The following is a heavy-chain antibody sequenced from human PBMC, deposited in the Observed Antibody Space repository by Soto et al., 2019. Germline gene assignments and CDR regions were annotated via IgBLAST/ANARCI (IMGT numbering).Heavy chain of an antibody. V-gene: IGHV4-34*01. CDR1: GGSFSGYY. D-gene: IGHD3-3*01. CDR2: INHSGST. CDR3: ARAFWSGYYIVFPHYYMDV. Sequence: SETLSLTCAVYGGSFSGYYWSWIRQPPGKGLEWIGEINHSGSTNYNPSLKSRITISVDTSKNQFSLKLSSVTAADTAVYFFARAFWSGYYIVFPHYYMDVWGKGTTVTVSS. J-gene: IGHJ6*03.